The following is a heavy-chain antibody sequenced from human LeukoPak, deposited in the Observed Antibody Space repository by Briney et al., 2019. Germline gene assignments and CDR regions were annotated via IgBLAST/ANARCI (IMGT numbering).Heavy chain of an antibody. Sequence: GWALTLSCVASGFTFSSYSLNWVRQAPGKGLEGVSSISSSSSYIYYADSVKGRFTISRDNAKNSLYLQMNRQRAEDTAVYYCARLVNYYGSGSYGYWGQGTLVTVSS. CDR1: GFTFSSYS. J-gene: IGHJ4*02. V-gene: IGHV3-21*01. CDR2: ISSSSSYI. CDR3: ARLVNYYGSGSYGY. D-gene: IGHD3-10*01.